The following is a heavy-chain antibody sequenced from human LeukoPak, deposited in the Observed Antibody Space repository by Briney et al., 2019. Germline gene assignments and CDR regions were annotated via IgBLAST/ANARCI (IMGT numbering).Heavy chain of an antibody. CDR3: ARVPYCGRDCYFHS. CDR2: IYYSGSN. J-gene: IGHJ5*01. V-gene: IGHV4-30-4*01. CDR1: GGSISSGDSY. Sequence: SETLSLTCTVSGGSISSGDSYWGWLRQPPGKGLEWIGYIYYSGSNYYNPSLKSRVTISVDTSKNQFSLRLSSVTAADTAVYYCARVPYCGRDCYFHSWGQGTLVTVSS. D-gene: IGHD2-21*02.